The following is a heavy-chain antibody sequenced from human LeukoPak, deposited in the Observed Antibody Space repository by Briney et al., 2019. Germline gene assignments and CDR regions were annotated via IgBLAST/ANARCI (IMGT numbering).Heavy chain of an antibody. J-gene: IGHJ6*02. V-gene: IGHV4-34*01. CDR3: ASRYDFWSGYYTPPYYYYGMDV. Sequence: SETLSLTCAVYGGSFSGYYWSWIRQPPGKGQEWIGEINHSGSTNYNPSLKSRVTISVDTSKNQFSLKLSSVTAADTAVYYCASRYDFWSGYYTPPYYYYGMDVWGQGTTVTVSS. D-gene: IGHD3-3*01. CDR2: INHSGST. CDR1: GGSFSGYY.